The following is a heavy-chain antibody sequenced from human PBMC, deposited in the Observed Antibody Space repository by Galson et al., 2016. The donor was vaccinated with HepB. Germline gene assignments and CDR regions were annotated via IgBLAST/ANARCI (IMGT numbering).Heavy chain of an antibody. CDR1: GGSISGYY. J-gene: IGHJ4*02. CDR2: IYSSGST. Sequence: SETLSLTCTVSGGSISGYYWTWIRQSPGLGLEWIGFIYSSGSTYYNPSLKSRVTMSVDPSSNQFSLNLNSVTAADTAVYYCARGRGYSSHWGQGTLVTVSS. D-gene: IGHD5-18*01. V-gene: IGHV4-59*01. CDR3: ARGRGYSSH.